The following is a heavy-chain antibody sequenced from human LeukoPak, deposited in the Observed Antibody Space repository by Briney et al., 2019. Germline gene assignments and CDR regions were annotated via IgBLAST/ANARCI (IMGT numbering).Heavy chain of an antibody. V-gene: IGHV1-69*05. Sequence: ASVKVSCKASGGTFSSYAISWVRQAPGQGLEWMGRIIPIFGTANYAQKFQGRVTITTDESASTAYTELSSLRSEDTAVYYCARYRDSNYGYGPYFDYWGQGTLVTVSS. D-gene: IGHD4-11*01. CDR1: GGTFSSYA. CDR2: IIPIFGTA. J-gene: IGHJ4*02. CDR3: ARYRDSNYGYGPYFDY.